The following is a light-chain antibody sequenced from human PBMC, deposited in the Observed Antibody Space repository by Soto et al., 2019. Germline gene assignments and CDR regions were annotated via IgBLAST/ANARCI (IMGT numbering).Light chain of an antibody. CDR1: QGINSY. V-gene: IGKV1-13*02. CDR2: DAS. Sequence: AIQLTQSPSSLSASVGDRVTITCRASQGINSYLAWYQQKPGKAPKLLIYDASSLESGVPSRFSGSGSGTEFTLTISSLQPDDFATYYCQQYNSYWTFGQGTKVDIK. J-gene: IGKJ1*01. CDR3: QQYNSYWT.